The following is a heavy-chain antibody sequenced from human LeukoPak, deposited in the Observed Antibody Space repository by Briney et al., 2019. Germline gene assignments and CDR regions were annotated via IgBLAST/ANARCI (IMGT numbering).Heavy chain of an antibody. Sequence: PGGSLRLSCAASGFTFSSYDMHWVRQATGKGLEWVSAIGTAGDTYYPGSVKGRFTISRENAKNSLYLQMNSLRARDTAVYYCARALGAGSGYNWFDPWGQGTLVTVSS. D-gene: IGHD3-10*01. CDR3: ARALGAGSGYNWFDP. CDR2: IGTAGDT. V-gene: IGHV3-13*01. CDR1: GFTFSSYD. J-gene: IGHJ5*02.